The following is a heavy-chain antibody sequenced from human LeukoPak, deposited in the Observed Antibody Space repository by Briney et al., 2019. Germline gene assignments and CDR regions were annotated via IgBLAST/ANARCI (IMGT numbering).Heavy chain of an antibody. CDR3: TTDSFSMASTFDI. CDR2: IKTKTVGGTT. CDR1: GFTFSSYT. D-gene: IGHD3-3*02. V-gene: IGHV3-15*01. J-gene: IGHJ3*02. Sequence: PGGSLRLSCAASGFTFSSYTMNWVRQAPGKGLEWVGRIKTKTVGGTTDYAAPVKGRFTISRDDSKNTLYLQMNSLKTEDTAVYYCTTDSFSMASTFDIWGQGTMVTVSS.